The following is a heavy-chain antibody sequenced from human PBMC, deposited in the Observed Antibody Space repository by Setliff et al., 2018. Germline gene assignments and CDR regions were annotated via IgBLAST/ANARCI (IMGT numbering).Heavy chain of an antibody. CDR2: MNPNSGNT. Sequence: VASVKVSCKASGYTFTSYDINWVRQAPGQGLEWMGWMNPNSGNTGFAQNFQGRVTMTRNTSISTAYMELSALRSDDTAVYYCARRFSSGNYNNLGYWGQGARVTVSS. J-gene: IGHJ4*02. V-gene: IGHV1-8*01. D-gene: IGHD3-10*01. CDR1: GYTFTSYD. CDR3: ARRFSSGNYNNLGY.